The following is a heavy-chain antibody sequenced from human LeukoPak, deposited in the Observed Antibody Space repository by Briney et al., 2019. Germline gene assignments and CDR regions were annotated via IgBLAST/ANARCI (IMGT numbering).Heavy chain of an antibody. J-gene: IGHJ4*02. CDR1: GFTFSSYG. CDR3: AKDRDIVATYDFDY. CDR2: IRYDGSNK. V-gene: IGHV3-30*02. D-gene: IGHD5-12*01. Sequence: GGSLRLSCAASGFTFSSYGMHWVRQAPGKGLEWVAFIRYDGSNKYYADSVKGRFTISRDNSKNTLYLQMNSLRAEDTAVYYCAKDRDIVATYDFDYWGQGTLVTVSS.